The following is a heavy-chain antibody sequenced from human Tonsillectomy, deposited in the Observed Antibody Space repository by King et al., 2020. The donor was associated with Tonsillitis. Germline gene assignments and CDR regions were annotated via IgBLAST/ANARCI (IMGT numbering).Heavy chain of an antibody. CDR2: INPNSGGT. CDR1: GYTFTGYY. D-gene: IGHD2-2*01. J-gene: IGHJ4*02. V-gene: IGHV1-2*02. CDR3: ARDCSSTSCYSHYFDY. Sequence: VQLVQSGAEVKKPGASVKVSCKASGYTFTGYYMHWVRQAPGQGLEWMGWINPNSGGTNYAQKFQGRVNMTRDTSISTAYMELRRRRSDDTAVYYCARDCSSTSCYSHYFDYWGQGTLVTVSS.